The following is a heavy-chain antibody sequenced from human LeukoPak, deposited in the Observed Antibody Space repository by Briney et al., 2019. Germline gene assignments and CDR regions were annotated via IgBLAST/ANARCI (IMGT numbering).Heavy chain of an antibody. J-gene: IGHJ4*02. V-gene: IGHV3-23*01. CDR3: AKCRSLSPAAAINY. CDR1: GFTFSSFA. D-gene: IGHD2-2*01. Sequence: GGSLRLSCAASGFTFSSFALSWVRQAPGKGLEWVSSSGSGDSTYYMESVKGRFTISRDNSENTLYLQMNSLRADDTAVYYCAKCRSLSPAAAINYWGQGTPVTVSS. CDR2: SGSGDST.